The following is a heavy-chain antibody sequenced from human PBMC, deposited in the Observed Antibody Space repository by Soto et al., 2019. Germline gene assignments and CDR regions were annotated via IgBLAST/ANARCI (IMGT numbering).Heavy chain of an antibody. CDR3: ARDPSDLWEPDQYFPH. J-gene: IGHJ1*01. CDR1: GFTFSSYS. V-gene: IGHV3-21*01. D-gene: IGHD1-26*01. CDR2: ISSSSRHI. Sequence: EVQLVESGGGLVKPGGSLTLSCAASGFTFSSYSMNWVRQAPGKGLEWVSSISSSSRHIYYADSVKGRFTISRDNAKNSLYLQMNRLRAEDTAMYFCARDPSDLWEPDQYFPHWGQGTLVAVSS.